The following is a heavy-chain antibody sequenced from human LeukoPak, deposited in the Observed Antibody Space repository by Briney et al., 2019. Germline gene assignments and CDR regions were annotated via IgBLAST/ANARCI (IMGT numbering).Heavy chain of an antibody. V-gene: IGHV3-30*04. CDR1: GFTFNNYA. D-gene: IGHD3-22*01. CDR2: ISYDGSNK. Sequence: GGSLRLSCAAPGFTFNNYAMNWVRQAPGKGLEWVAVISYDGSNKYYADSVKGRFTISRDNSKNTLYLQMNSLRAEDTAVYYCARDLTYYYDSSGFDYWGQGTLVTVSS. CDR3: ARDLTYYYDSSGFDY. J-gene: IGHJ4*02.